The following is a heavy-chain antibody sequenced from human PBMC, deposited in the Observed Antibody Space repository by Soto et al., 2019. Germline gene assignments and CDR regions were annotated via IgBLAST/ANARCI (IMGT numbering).Heavy chain of an antibody. Sequence: SETLSLTCTVSGGSISDYYWSWIRQPPGKGLEWIGYIFYRGSTNYNPSLKSRVTISVDTSKNQFSLKLNSVSAADTAVYYCARDPFFYYDSSGWYAFDIWGQGTMVTVSS. CDR1: GGSISDYY. D-gene: IGHD3-22*01. CDR2: IFYRGST. V-gene: IGHV4-59*01. CDR3: ARDPFFYYDSSGWYAFDI. J-gene: IGHJ3*02.